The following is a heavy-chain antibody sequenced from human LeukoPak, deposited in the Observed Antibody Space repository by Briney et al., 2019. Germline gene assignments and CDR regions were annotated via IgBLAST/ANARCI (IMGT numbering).Heavy chain of an antibody. J-gene: IGHJ4*02. CDR3: ARGRMEDIVVVPAAQSGFFDY. CDR2: INHSGST. CDR1: GGSFSGYY. Sequence: PSETLSPTCAVYGGSFSGYYWSWIRQPPGKGLEWIGEINHSGSTNYNPSLKSRVTISVDTSKNQFSLKLSSVTAADTAVYYCARGRMEDIVVVPAAQSGFFDYWGQGTLVTVSS. V-gene: IGHV4-34*01. D-gene: IGHD2-2*01.